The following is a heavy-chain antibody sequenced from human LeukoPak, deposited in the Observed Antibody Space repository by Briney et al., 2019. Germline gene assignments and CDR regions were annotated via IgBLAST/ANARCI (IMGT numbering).Heavy chain of an antibody. Sequence: SETLSLTCADHSGAFSGYYWSCIRQPPGKRLQWIWEINHSGVTNYNPSLKSRVTRSVDTSRSRISLKLRSVTAADTAVYYCARGIPSERITMIRGVISSWFDPWGQGTQVTVSS. D-gene: IGHD3-10*01. J-gene: IGHJ5*02. CDR3: ARGIPSERITMIRGVISSWFDP. V-gene: IGHV4-34*01. CDR2: INHSGVT. CDR1: SGAFSGYY.